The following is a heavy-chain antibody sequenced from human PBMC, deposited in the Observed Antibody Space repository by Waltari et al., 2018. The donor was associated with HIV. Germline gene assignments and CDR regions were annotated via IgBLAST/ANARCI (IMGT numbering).Heavy chain of an antibody. V-gene: IGHV3-33*01. CDR1: GFTFSSYG. CDR2: IWYDGSNK. Sequence: QVQLVESGGGVVQPGRSLRLSCAASGFTFSSYGMHWVRQAPGKGLEWVAVIWYDGSNKYYADSVKGRFTISRDNSKNTLYLQMNSLRAEDTAVYYCARDRNGDHFDYWGQGTLVTVSS. D-gene: IGHD4-17*01. CDR3: ARDRNGDHFDY. J-gene: IGHJ4*02.